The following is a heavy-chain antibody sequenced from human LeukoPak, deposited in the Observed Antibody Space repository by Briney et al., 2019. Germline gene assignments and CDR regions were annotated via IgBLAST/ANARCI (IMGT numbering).Heavy chain of an antibody. D-gene: IGHD3-22*01. J-gene: IGHJ4*02. V-gene: IGHV4-4*07. CDR1: GGSISSYY. CDR3: ARDYYDSSGYQSDFDY. Sequence: SETLSLTCTASGGSISSYYWSWIRQPAEKGLEWIGRIYTSGSTNYNPSLKSRVTMSVDTSKNQFSLKLSSVTAADTAVYYCARDYYDSSGYQSDFDYWGQGTLVTVSS. CDR2: IYTSGST.